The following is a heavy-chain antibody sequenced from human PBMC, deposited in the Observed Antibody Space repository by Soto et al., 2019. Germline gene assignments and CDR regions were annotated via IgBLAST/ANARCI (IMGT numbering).Heavy chain of an antibody. J-gene: IGHJ5*01. CDR2: IFHSGST. D-gene: IGHD3-22*01. V-gene: IGHV4-4*02. Sequence: PSETLSLTCTVSGGSISSSYWWTWVRQPPGKGLEWIGEIFHSGSTNYNPSLKSRVTISVDKSKNQFSLNLNSVTAADTAVYYCATRPYHYDSSGYGYYDFWGHGTLVTVS. CDR1: GGSISSSYW. CDR3: ATRPYHYDSSGYGYYDF.